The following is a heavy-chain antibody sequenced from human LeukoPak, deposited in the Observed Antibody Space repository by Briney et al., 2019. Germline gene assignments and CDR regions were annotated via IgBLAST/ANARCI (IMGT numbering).Heavy chain of an antibody. CDR2: IYYSGTT. J-gene: IGHJ4*02. V-gene: IGHV4-59*01. D-gene: IGHD6-13*01. CDR3: ARGVYIAAAQYAY. Sequence: SETLSLTCTVSGGSIGTYCWNWIRQPPGKGLEGSGYIYYSGTTNYNPSLKSRVTISVDTSKNQFSLKLSSVTAADTAVYYCARGVYIAAAQYAYWGQGTLVTVSS. CDR1: GGSIGTYC.